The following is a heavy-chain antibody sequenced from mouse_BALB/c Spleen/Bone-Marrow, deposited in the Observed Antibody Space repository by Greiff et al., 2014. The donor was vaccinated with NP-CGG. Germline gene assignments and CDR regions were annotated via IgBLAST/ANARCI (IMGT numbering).Heavy chain of an antibody. J-gene: IGHJ2*01. V-gene: IGHV1-62-2*01. Sequence: QVQLQQSGAGLVKPGASVKLSCKASGYTFTEYIIYWVKQRSGQGLEWIGWFYPGSGSIKYNEKFKDKATLTADKSSSTVYMELSRLTSEDAAVDFCARHKGDGYFDYWGQGTTLTVSS. D-gene: IGHD2-3*01. CDR3: ARHKGDGYFDY. CDR1: GYTFTEYI. CDR2: FYPGSGSI.